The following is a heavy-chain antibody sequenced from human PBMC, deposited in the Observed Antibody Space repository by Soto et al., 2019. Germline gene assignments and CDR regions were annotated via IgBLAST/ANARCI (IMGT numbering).Heavy chain of an antibody. J-gene: IGHJ3*02. CDR3: AREEYYYDSSGYQDAIDI. CDR2: IIPIFGTA. CDR1: GGTFSSYA. V-gene: IGHV1-69*01. D-gene: IGHD3-22*01. Sequence: QVQLVQSGAEVKKPGSSVKVSCKASGGTFSSYAISWVRQAPGQGLEWMGGIIPIFGTANYAQKFQGRVTITADESTSTAYMELSSLRSEDTAVYYCAREEYYYDSSGYQDAIDIWGQGTMVTVSS.